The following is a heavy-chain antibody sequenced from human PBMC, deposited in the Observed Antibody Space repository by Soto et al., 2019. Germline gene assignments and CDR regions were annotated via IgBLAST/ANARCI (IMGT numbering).Heavy chain of an antibody. V-gene: IGHV1-8*01. Sequence: QVQLVQSGAEVKKPGASLKVSCKASGYTFTSYDINWVRQATGQGLEWMGWMNPNTVNTGYAQKFQGRVTMTGNTSISTAYMELTSLRSEATAVYYWARETVGYFQHWGQGTLVTVSS. CDR2: MNPNTVNT. J-gene: IGHJ1*01. CDR1: GYTFTSYD. CDR3: ARETVGYFQH. D-gene: IGHD2-15*01.